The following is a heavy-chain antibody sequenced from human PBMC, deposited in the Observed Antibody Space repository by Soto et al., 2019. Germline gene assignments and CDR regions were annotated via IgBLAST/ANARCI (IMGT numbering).Heavy chain of an antibody. J-gene: IGHJ4*02. Sequence: QVQLQQWGAGLLKPSETLSLTCGVSGASLSGYFWSWIRQPPGEGLEWIGEIGYNGDTNYNPSLKSQGTMSIAISKNQCSPNLATVTAADTAVYYFARGLSGDKPTGNWGPGTLVTVSS. CDR3: ARGLSGDKPTGN. V-gene: IGHV4-34*01. CDR2: IGYNGDT. CDR1: GASLSGYF. D-gene: IGHD3-10*01.